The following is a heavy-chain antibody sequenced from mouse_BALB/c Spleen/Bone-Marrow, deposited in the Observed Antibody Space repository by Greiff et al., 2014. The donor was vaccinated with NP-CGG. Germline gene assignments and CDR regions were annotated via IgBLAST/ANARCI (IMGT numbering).Heavy chain of an antibody. CDR3: VRNGHRLRGARDY. J-gene: IGHJ4*01. Sequence: VQLQQSGPGLVQPAQSLSITCTVSGFSLTSYAIHWVRQSPGKGLEWLGVMWIGGSTDYNAAFISRLNITKDNSKSQVFFKMNSLQTNDTTIYYYVRNGHRLRGARDYWGQGTSVTVSS. V-gene: IGHV2-2*02. CDR1: GFSLTSYA. CDR2: MWIGGST. D-gene: IGHD2-4*01.